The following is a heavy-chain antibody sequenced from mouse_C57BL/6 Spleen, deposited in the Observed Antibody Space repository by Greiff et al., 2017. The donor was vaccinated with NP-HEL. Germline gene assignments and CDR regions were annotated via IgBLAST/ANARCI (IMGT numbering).Heavy chain of an antibody. Sequence: QVQLQQSGAELVKPGASVKISCKASGYAFSSYWMNWVKQRPGKGLEWIGQIYPGDGDTNYNGKFKGKATLTADKSSSTAYMQRSSLTSEDSAVYFGTRRDGSGFYAMDYWGQGTSVTVSS. CDR2: IYPGDGDT. CDR1: GYAFSSYW. D-gene: IGHD1-1*01. J-gene: IGHJ4*01. CDR3: TRRDGSGFYAMDY. V-gene: IGHV1-80*01.